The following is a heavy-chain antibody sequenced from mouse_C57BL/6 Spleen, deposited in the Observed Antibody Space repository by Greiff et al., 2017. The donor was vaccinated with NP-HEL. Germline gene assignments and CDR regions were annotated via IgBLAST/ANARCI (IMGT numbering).Heavy chain of an antibody. CDR2: IYPGDGDT. CDR3: ARGEVITTIEDYAMDY. Sequence: VQLQQSGAELVKPGASVKISCKASGYAFSSYWMNWVKQRPGKGLEWIGQIYPGDGDTNYNGKFKGKATLTADKSSSTAYMQLSSLTSEDSAVYFCARGEVITTIEDYAMDYWGQGTSVTVSS. CDR1: GYAFSSYW. J-gene: IGHJ4*01. V-gene: IGHV1-80*01. D-gene: IGHD1-1*01.